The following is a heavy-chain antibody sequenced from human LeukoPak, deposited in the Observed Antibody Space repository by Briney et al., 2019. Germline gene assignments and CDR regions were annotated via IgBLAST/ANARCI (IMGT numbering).Heavy chain of an antibody. V-gene: IGHV1-69*04. CDR3: AAYYYDSHLDY. CDR2: IIPILGIA. CDR1: GGTFSSYA. Sequence: SVKVSCKASGGTFSSYAISWVRQAPGQGLEWMGRIIPILGIADYAQKFQGRVTITADKSTSTAYMELSSLRSEDTAVYYCAAYYYDSHLDYWGQGTLVTVSS. J-gene: IGHJ4*02. D-gene: IGHD3-22*01.